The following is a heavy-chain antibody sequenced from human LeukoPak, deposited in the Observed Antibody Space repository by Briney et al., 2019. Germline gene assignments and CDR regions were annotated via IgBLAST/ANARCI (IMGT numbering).Heavy chain of an antibody. V-gene: IGHV4-59*01. CDR1: GGSLSAYY. Sequence: PSETLSLTCSISGGSLSAYYWSWIRQAPGKGLEWIGCIYYSGISNSNPSVWSRVTISVDTSKNQFSLKLTSVTAADTAIYYCARDPYGSGIFDYWGQGALVTVSS. CDR3: ARDPYGSGIFDY. CDR2: IYYSGIS. D-gene: IGHD3-10*01. J-gene: IGHJ4*02.